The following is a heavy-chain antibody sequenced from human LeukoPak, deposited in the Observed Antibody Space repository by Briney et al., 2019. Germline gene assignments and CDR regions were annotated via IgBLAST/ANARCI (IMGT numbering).Heavy chain of an antibody. V-gene: IGHV4-34*01. Sequence: SETLSLTCAVYGGSFSGYYWSWICQPPGKGLEWIGEINHSGSTNYNPSLKSRVTISVDTSKNQFSLKLSSVTAADTAVYYCARIGTTVTTFASYYYYGMDVWGQGTTVTVSS. D-gene: IGHD4-11*01. CDR3: ARIGTTVTTFASYYYYGMDV. J-gene: IGHJ6*02. CDR1: GGSFSGYY. CDR2: INHSGST.